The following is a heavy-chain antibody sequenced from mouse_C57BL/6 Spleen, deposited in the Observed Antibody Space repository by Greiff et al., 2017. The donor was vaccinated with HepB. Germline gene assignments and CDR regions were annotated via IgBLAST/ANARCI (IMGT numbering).Heavy chain of an antibody. V-gene: IGHV1-54*01. CDR1: GYAFTNYL. D-gene: IGHD2-3*01. J-gene: IGHJ2*01. CDR3: ARSDGYYLYYFDY. CDR2: INPGSGGT. Sequence: VQLQQSGAELVRPGTSVKVSCKASGYAFTNYLIEWVKQRPGQGLEWIGVINPGSGGTDYNEKFKGKATLTADKSSSTAYMQLSSLTSEDSAVYFCARSDGYYLYYFDYWGQGTTLTVSS.